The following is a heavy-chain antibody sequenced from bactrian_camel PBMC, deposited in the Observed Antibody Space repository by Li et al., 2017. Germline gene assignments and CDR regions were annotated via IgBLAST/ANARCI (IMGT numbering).Heavy chain of an antibody. CDR1: GDTGSGLC. V-gene: IGHV3S31*01. CDR2: INRSGGL. J-gene: IGHJ4*01. Sequence: VQLVESGGGSVQAGGSLRLSCTASGDTGSGLCMAWFRQGPGKEREGVAGINRSGGLYYADSVEGRFTISQDNSKNTMYLQMNSLRPEDSAMYYCAADSLRYRGLGAVNWHFAGNYEYWGQGTQVTVS. D-gene: IGHD7*01. CDR3: AADSLRYRGLGAVNWHFAGNYEY.